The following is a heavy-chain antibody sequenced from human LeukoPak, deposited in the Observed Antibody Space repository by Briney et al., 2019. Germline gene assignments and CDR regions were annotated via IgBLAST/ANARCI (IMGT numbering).Heavy chain of an antibody. CDR1: GYTFTSHD. V-gene: IGHV1-8*01. J-gene: IGHJ4*02. Sequence: VASVKVSCKASGYTFTSHDINWVRQATGQGLEWMGWMSPNSGDTGYAQKFQGRVTMTSDSSISTAYMELSSLRSEDTAIYYCVRTPPSWGFDYWGQGTLVTVSS. CDR3: VRTPPSWGFDY. D-gene: IGHD7-27*01. CDR2: MSPNSGDT.